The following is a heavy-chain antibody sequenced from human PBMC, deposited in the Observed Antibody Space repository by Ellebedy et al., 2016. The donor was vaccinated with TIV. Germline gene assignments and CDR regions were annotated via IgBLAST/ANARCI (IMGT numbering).Heavy chain of an antibody. J-gene: IGHJ6*02. CDR2: ISYNGSLE. D-gene: IGHD6-13*01. CDR3: AKDLRDRSSRYTSSWYLYYGMDV. Sequence: PGGSLRLSCAASGFTFSSYDMHWVRQAPGKGLEWVAVISYNGSLEYYSDSVKGRFTISRDNSKNTLYLQMNSLRTEDTAVYYCAKDLRDRSSRYTSSWYLYYGMDVWGQGTTVTVSS. CDR1: GFTFSSYD. V-gene: IGHV3-30*18.